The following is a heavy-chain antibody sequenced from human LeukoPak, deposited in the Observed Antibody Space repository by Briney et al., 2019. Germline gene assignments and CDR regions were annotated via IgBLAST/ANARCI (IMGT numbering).Heavy chain of an antibody. V-gene: IGHV1-69*04. Sequence: PVKVSCKASGRTFSSYTISWVRQAPGHGRGWRGRIIPMFDISNDAQMFQSSVTISADKSTSTAYMELSNLRSEDTAVYYCARDNPREFWSNFDYWGQGTLVTVSS. CDR3: ARDNPREFWSNFDY. CDR1: GRTFSSYT. CDR2: IIPMFDIS. J-gene: IGHJ4*02. D-gene: IGHD3/OR15-3a*01.